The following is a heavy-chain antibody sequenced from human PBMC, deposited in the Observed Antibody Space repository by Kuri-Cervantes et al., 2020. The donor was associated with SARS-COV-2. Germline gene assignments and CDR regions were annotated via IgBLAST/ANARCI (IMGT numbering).Heavy chain of an antibody. D-gene: IGHD2-2*01. V-gene: IGHV4-39*01. CDR3: ARHPPRDFMPWVD. Sequence: SETLSLTCTVSGGSISSSSYYWGWIRQPPGKGLEWIGSIYYSGSTYYNPSLKSRVTISVDTSKNQFSLKLSSVTAADTAVYYCARHPPRDFMPWVDWGQGPLSPSPQ. CDR2: IYYSGST. CDR1: GGSISSSSYY. J-gene: IGHJ1*01.